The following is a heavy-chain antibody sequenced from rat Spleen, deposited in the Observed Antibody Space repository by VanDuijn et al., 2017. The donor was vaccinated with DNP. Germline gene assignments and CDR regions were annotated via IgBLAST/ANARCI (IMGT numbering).Heavy chain of an antibody. V-gene: IGHV5S10*01. CDR3: ATPSSYYGDY. CDR2: ISYDVGNS. D-gene: IGHD1-7*01. CDR1: GITFSDYN. Sequence: EVQLVESGGGLVQPGRSLKVSCAASGITFSDYNMAWVRQAPKKGLEWVAYISYDVGNSYYRDSVKGRFTISRDTAKTTLYLQMDSLRSEDTATYYCATPSSYYGDYWGQGVMVTVSS. J-gene: IGHJ2*01.